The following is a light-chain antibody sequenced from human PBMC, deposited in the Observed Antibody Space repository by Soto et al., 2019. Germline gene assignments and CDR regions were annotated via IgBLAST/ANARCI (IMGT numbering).Light chain of an antibody. J-gene: IGKJ1*01. CDR2: DAS. V-gene: IGKV1-5*01. CDR1: QSISNW. Sequence: DIQMTHSPSTLSASLGDRVTITCRASQSISNWLAWYQQKPGKAPKLLIYDASSLESGVPSRFRGSGSGTESTLTISSLQPDDFETYYYQQYNSSPWTFGQGTKVDIK. CDR3: QQYNSSPWT.